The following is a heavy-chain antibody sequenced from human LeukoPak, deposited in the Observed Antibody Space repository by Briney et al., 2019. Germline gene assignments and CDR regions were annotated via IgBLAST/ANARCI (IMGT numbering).Heavy chain of an antibody. V-gene: IGHV4-4*07. J-gene: IGHJ6*03. CDR2: IYTSGST. CDR1: GGSISSYY. CDR3: ARCYDFWSGSDYYYYMDV. Sequence: SETLSLTCTVSGGSISSYYWSWIRQPAGKGLEWIERIYTSGSTNYNPSLKSRVTMSVDTSKNQFSLKLSSVTAADTAVYYCARCYDFWSGSDYYYYMDVWGKGTTVTVSS. D-gene: IGHD3-3*01.